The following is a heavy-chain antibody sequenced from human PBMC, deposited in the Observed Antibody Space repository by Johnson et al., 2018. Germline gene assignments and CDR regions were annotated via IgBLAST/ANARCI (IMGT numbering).Heavy chain of an antibody. D-gene: IGHD1/OR15-1a*01. Sequence: QVQLQESGGGVVQPGRSLRVSCAASGFTFSSYGMHWVRQAPGKGLEWVAVKSFDGSDEDYADSVKGRFTISRDNSKNTLYLQMNSLRNEDTAVYYCAKEGSIGWEQFDKWGQGILVIVSS. V-gene: IGHV3-30*18. CDR3: AKEGSIGWEQFDK. J-gene: IGHJ4*02. CDR2: KSFDGSDE. CDR1: GFTFSSYG.